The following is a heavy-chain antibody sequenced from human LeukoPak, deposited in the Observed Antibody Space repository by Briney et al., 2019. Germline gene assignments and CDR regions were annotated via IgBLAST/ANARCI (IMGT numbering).Heavy chain of an antibody. J-gene: IGHJ4*02. V-gene: IGHV3-48*02. D-gene: IGHD5-18*01. CDR1: GFAFSDYS. Sequence: GGSLRLSCAASGFAFSDYSMNWVRQAPGKGLEWVSYVSSSDNTIHYADSVKGRFTISRDNAKNSLYLEMNSLRDEDTAVYYCARVHRGYSYGRLDYWGQGTLVTVSS. CDR2: VSSSDNTI. CDR3: ARVHRGYSYGRLDY.